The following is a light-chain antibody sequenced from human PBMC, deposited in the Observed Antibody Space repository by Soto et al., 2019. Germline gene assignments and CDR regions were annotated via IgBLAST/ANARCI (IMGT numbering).Light chain of an antibody. Sequence: DIQMTQSPSSLSASVGDRVTITCRASQTISSYLNWYQQKPGKAPKLLIYDASSLESGVPSRFSGSGSGTEFTLTISSLQPEDFATYYCQQSYSTPPTFGQGTKVDIK. J-gene: IGKJ1*01. CDR3: QQSYSTPPT. CDR2: DAS. V-gene: IGKV1-39*01. CDR1: QTISSY.